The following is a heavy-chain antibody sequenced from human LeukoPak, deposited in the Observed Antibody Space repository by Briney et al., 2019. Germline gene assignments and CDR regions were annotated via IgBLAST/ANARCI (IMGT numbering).Heavy chain of an antibody. D-gene: IGHD4-17*01. CDR2: ISSSSSSYI. Sequence: GGSLRLSCAASGFTFSSYSMTWVRQAPGKGLEWVSSISSSSSSYIYYADSVKGRFTISRDNAKNSLYLQMDSLRAEDTAVYYCARDDYGDYAGFDYWGQGTLVTVSS. CDR1: GFTFSSYS. V-gene: IGHV3-21*01. CDR3: ARDDYGDYAGFDY. J-gene: IGHJ4*02.